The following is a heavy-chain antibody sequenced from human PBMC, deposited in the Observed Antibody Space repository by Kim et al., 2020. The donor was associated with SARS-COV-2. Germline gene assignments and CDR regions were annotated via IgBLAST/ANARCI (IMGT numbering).Heavy chain of an antibody. Sequence: SETLSLTCAVYGGSFSGYYWSWIRQPPGKGLEWIGEINHSGSTNYNPSLKSRVTISVDTSKNQFSLKLSSVTAADTAVYYCARVDIVVVPAAMRAWFDPWGQGTLVTVSS. CDR3: ARVDIVVVPAAMRAWFDP. CDR2: INHSGST. D-gene: IGHD2-2*03. J-gene: IGHJ5*02. V-gene: IGHV4-34*01. CDR1: GGSFSGYY.